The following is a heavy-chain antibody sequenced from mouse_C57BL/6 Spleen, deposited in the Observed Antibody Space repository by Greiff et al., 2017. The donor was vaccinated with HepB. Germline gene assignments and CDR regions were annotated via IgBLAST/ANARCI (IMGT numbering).Heavy chain of an antibody. CDR1: GYTFTSYW. CDR2: IDPSDSYT. J-gene: IGHJ4*01. V-gene: IGHV1-69*01. CDR3: ARGDTAPRMDY. Sequence: VQLQQPGAELVMPGASVKLSCKASGYTFTSYWMHWVKQRPGQGLEWIGEIDPSDSYTNYNQKFKGKSTLTVDKSSSTAYMQLSSLTSEDSAVYYCARGDTAPRMDYWGQGTSVTVSS.